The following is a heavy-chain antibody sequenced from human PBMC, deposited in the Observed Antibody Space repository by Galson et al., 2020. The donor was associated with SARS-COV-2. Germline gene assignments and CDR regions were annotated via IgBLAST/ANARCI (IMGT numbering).Heavy chain of an antibody. Sequence: SETLSLTCAVSGGSISSSDWWSWVRQPPEKGLEWIGEIYRSGSTNYNPSLKRRVTISVDKSKHQFSLKLNSVTAADTAVYYCLRDRIAAGSRDNSDYWGQGTLVTVSS. D-gene: IGHD6-6*01. J-gene: IGHJ4*02. V-gene: IGHV4-4*02. CDR3: LRDRIAAGSRDNSDY. CDR1: GGSISSSDW. CDR2: IYRSGST.